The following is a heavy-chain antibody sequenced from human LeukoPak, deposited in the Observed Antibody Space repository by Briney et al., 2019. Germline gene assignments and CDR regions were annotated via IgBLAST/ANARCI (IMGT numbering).Heavy chain of an antibody. CDR2: IYYSGST. J-gene: IGHJ4*02. D-gene: IGHD3-10*01. V-gene: IGHV4-39*07. Sequence: SETLSLTCSVSDDSITMYYWGWIRQPPGKGLEWIGSIYYSGSTYYNPSLKSRVTISVDTSKNQFSLKLSSVTAADTAVYYCARDRDYYGSGSYLYWGQGTLVTVSS. CDR1: DDSITMYY. CDR3: ARDRDYYGSGSYLY.